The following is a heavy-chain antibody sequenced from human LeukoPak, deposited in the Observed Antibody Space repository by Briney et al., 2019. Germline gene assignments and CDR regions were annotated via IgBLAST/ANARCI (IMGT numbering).Heavy chain of an antibody. J-gene: IGHJ5*02. D-gene: IGHD3-16*01. CDR1: AFTLSSYW. CDR2: INSDGSRT. CDR3: ARGNPLGHL. Sequence: GGSLRLSCAASAFTLSSYWMHWVRHAPGKGLVWVSHINSDGSRTDYADSVKGRFTVSRDNAKNTVYLQMNSLRAEDTAVYYCARGNPLGHLWGQGALVTVSS. V-gene: IGHV3-74*01.